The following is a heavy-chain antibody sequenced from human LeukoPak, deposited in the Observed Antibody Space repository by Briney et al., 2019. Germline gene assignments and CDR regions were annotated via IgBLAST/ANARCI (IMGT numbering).Heavy chain of an antibody. V-gene: IGHV3-21*01. CDR2: ISSSSSYI. D-gene: IGHD6-13*01. Sequence: GGSLRLSCAASGFTFSSYSMNWVRQAPGKGLEWVSSISSSSSYIYYADSVKGRFTISRDNAKNSLYLQMNSLRAEDTAVYYCARERLQQLVPYNWFDPWGQGTLVTVSS. CDR3: ARERLQQLVPYNWFDP. J-gene: IGHJ5*02. CDR1: GFTFSSYS.